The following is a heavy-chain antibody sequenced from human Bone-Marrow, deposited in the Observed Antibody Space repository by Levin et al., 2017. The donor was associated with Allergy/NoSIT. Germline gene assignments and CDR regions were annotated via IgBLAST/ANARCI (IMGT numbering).Heavy chain of an antibody. Sequence: GGSLRLSCTASGFTFSRFGMHWARQAPGKGLEWVAIMSSDGSHIDYADSVKGRFIISRDDFKNTLYLQMNSLRVDDTAMYYCATDKSGRFDPWGQGTLVTVSS. V-gene: IGHV3-30*03. CDR3: ATDKSGRFDP. CDR1: GFTFSRFG. J-gene: IGHJ5*02. D-gene: IGHD3-10*01. CDR2: MSSDGSHI.